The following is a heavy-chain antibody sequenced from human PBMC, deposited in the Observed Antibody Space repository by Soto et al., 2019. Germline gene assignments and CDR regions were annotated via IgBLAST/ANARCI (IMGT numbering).Heavy chain of an antibody. CDR2: INHSGST. CDR3: ARESPPVLRYFVERKSINWFDP. CDR1: GGSFSGYY. J-gene: IGHJ5*02. D-gene: IGHD3-9*01. V-gene: IGHV4-34*01. Sequence: SETLSLTCAVYGGSFSGYYWSWIRQPPGKGLEWIGEINHSGSTNYNPSLKSRVTISVDTSKNQFSLKLSSVTAADTAVYYCARESPPVLRYFVERKSINWFDPWGQGTLVTVSS.